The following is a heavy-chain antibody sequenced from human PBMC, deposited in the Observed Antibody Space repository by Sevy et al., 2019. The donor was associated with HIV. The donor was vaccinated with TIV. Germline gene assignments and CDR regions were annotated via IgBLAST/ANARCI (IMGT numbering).Heavy chain of an antibody. Sequence: GGSLRLSCAVSGFSFDSYGMTWVRQAPGKGLEWVSGISGSGTRTYYADSVKGRFIISTDNSKNTLYLQMNSLRSEDTVIYYCAKGGGGHYDPDEIGYYFYYYNMDVWGKGTTVTVSS. D-gene: IGHD3-22*01. CDR3: AKGGGGHYDPDEIGYYFYYYNMDV. CDR2: ISGSGTRT. J-gene: IGHJ6*03. CDR1: GFSFDSYG. V-gene: IGHV3-23*01.